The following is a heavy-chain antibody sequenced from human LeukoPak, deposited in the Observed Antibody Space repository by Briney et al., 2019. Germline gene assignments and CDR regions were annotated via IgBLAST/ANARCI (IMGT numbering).Heavy chain of an antibody. D-gene: IGHD3-10*01. J-gene: IGHJ4*02. CDR2: IYNSGIT. CDR1: GGPISSYY. V-gene: IGHV4-59*01. Sequence: SETLSLTCTGSGGPISSYYWNWIRQSPGKGLEWIGYIYNSGITNYNPSLKSRVTISVDTSKNQFSLKMNSVTPADTAVYYCARSPSGSYVRYFDYWDQGTLVTVSS. CDR3: ARSPSGSYVRYFDY.